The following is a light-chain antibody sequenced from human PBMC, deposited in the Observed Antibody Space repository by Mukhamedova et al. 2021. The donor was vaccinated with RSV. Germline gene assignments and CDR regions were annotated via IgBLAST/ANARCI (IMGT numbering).Light chain of an antibody. J-gene: IGKJ2*01. V-gene: IGKV3-20*01. CDR3: QQFGTSPLYT. Sequence: GERATLSCRASQSLRSSYLTWYQQKPGQAPRLLIYAASSRATGIPDRFSGSGSGTDFTLTISRLEPEDFAVYYCQQFGTSPLYTFG. CDR1: QSLRSSY. CDR2: AAS.